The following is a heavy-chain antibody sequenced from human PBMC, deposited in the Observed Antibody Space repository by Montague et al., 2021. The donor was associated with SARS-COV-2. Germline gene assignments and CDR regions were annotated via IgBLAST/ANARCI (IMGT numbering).Heavy chain of an antibody. Sequence: SETLSLTCSVSGGSISSTSYYWGWTRQPPGKGLEWFGSIYYSGSTYYNPYLRSRVTISVDTSKNQFSLKLSSVTAADTAVYYCEGPIVVVTAPNYYGIDVWGQGTPVTVSS. D-gene: IGHD2-21*02. J-gene: IGHJ6*02. CDR3: EGPIVVVTAPNYYGIDV. CDR1: GGSISSTSYY. CDR2: IYYSGST. V-gene: IGHV4-39*01.